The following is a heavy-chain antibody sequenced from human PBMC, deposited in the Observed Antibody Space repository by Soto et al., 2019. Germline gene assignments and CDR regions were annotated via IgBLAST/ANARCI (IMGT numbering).Heavy chain of an antibody. J-gene: IGHJ6*02. CDR2: IIPIFGTA. D-gene: IGHD2-2*02. Sequence: QVQLVQSGAEVKKPGSSVKVSCKASGGTFSSYAISWVRQAPGQGLELMGGIIPIFGTANYAQKFQGRVTITSDKSTSTAYMELSSLRSEETAVYYCARSYCSSTRCYTAYYYGMDVWGQGTTVTVSS. CDR1: GGTFSSYA. CDR3: ARSYCSSTRCYTAYYYGMDV. V-gene: IGHV1-69*06.